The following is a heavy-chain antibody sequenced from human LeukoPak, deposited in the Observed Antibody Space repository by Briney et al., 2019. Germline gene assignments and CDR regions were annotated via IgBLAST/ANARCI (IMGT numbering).Heavy chain of an antibody. V-gene: IGHV1-2*02. CDR2: INPKSGGT. Sequence: GASVKVSCKAAGYTFSGYYMHWVRQAPGQGLEWMGWINPKSGGTNEAQKFHDRVTMTRDTSIRTAYMEVSRLRSDDTAVYYCAREVSDFWSGYYLYYFDYWGQGTLVTVSS. CDR3: AREVSDFWSGYYLYYFDY. D-gene: IGHD3-3*01. CDR1: GYTFSGYY. J-gene: IGHJ4*02.